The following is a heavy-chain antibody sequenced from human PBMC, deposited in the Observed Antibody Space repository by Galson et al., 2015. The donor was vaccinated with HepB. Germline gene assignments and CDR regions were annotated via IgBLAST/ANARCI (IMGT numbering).Heavy chain of an antibody. CDR3: ARDDRDSNPSGGNYYYYMDV. Sequence: SVKVSCKASGYTFTSYGISWVRQAPGQGLEWMGWINPNSGATNYAQKFQGRVTMTRDTSITTAYMELSSLRSDDTAVYYCARDDRDSNPSGGNYYYYMDVRGKGTTVTVSS. V-gene: IGHV1-2*02. CDR2: INPNSGAT. CDR1: GYTFTSYG. J-gene: IGHJ6*03. D-gene: IGHD4-11*01.